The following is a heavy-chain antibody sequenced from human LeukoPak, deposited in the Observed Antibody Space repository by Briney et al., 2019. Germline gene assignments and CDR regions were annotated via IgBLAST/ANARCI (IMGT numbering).Heavy chain of an antibody. J-gene: IGHJ4*02. Sequence: PGGSLRLSCAASGFTFSDYYMSWIRQAPGKGLEWVSYISSSGSTIYYADSVKGRFTISRDNAKNSLYLQMNSLRAEDTALYFCAKTPDYYGSGSSSYIDCWGQGTLVSVSS. V-gene: IGHV3-11*01. CDR3: AKTPDYYGSGSSSYIDC. CDR2: ISSSGSTI. CDR1: GFTFSDYY. D-gene: IGHD3-10*01.